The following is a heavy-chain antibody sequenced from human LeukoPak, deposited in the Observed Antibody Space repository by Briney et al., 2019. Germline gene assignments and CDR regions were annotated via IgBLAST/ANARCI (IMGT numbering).Heavy chain of an antibody. V-gene: IGHV3-30-3*01. J-gene: IGHJ4*02. CDR3: ARGSGYYDFWSGYQTPYYFDY. CDR1: GFTFSSYA. Sequence: PGRSLRLSCAASGFTFSSYAMHWVRQAPGKGLEWVAVISHDGSNKYYADSVKGRFTISRDNSKNTLYLQMNSLRAEDTAVYYCARGSGYYDFWSGYQTPYYFDYWGQGTLVTVSS. D-gene: IGHD3-3*01. CDR2: ISHDGSNK.